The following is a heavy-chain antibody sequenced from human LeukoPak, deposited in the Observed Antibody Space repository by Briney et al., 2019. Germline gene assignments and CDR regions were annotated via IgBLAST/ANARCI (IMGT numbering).Heavy chain of an antibody. CDR2: ISSSSSTI. D-gene: IGHD6-19*01. CDR3: AREPGVAGPNRHAFDI. CDR1: GFTFSSYS. V-gene: IGHV3-48*02. J-gene: IGHJ3*02. Sequence: PGGSLRLSCAASGFTFSSYSMNWVRQAPGKGLEWVSYISSSSSTIYYADSVKGRFTISRDNAKNSLYLQMNSLRDEDTAVYYCAREPGVAGPNRHAFDIWGQGTMVTVSS.